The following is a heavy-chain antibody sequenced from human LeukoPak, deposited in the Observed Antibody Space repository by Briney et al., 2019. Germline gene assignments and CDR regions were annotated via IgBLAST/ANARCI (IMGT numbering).Heavy chain of an antibody. J-gene: IGHJ4*02. D-gene: IGHD1-26*01. CDR1: GFTFNNAW. Sequence: PGGSLRLSSAASGFTFNNAWMSWVRQAPGKGLEWVGRIKSKTDGGTTDYAAPVKGRFTISRDDSKNTLYLQMNSLKIEDTAVYYCTRIIKSGSFDYWGQGVLVTVSS. CDR3: TRIIKSGSFDY. V-gene: IGHV3-15*01. CDR2: IKSKTDGGTT.